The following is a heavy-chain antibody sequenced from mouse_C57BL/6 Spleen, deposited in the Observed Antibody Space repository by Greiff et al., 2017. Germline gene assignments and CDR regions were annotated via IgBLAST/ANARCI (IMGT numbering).Heavy chain of an antibody. J-gene: IGHJ2*01. D-gene: IGHD1-1*01. CDR2: FDPEDGET. V-gene: IGHV14-2*01. CDR3: ATIPDEITTVIDY. CDR1: GFNITDYY. Sequence: VQLQQSGAELVKPGASVKLSCTASGFNITDYYMHWVKQRPEQGLEWIGRFDPEDGETKYAPKFQGQATITADTSSNTAYLQLSSLTSADTAVYYCATIPDEITTVIDYWGQGTTLTVSS.